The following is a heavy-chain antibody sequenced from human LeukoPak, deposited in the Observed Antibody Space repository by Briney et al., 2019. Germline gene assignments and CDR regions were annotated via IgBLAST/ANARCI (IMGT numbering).Heavy chain of an antibody. V-gene: IGHV3-7*04. CDR1: GFTFSGSW. D-gene: IGHD4-17*01. CDR2: IKEDGSDK. J-gene: IGHJ4*02. CDR3: ATETTANEFDY. Sequence: GGSLRLSCAASGFTFSGSWMTWIRQAPGKGLEWVANIKEDGSDKYYVDSVKGRFTISRDNAKDSLYLQLNSLRAEDTALYYCATETTANEFDYWGQGTLVTVSS.